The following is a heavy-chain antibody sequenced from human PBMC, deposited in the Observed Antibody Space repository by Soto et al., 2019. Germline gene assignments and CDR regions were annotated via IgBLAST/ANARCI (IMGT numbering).Heavy chain of an antibody. CDR2: IRSKANSSAT. Sequence: PGGSRRLSCAASGFTFSGSAMDWVRQASGKGLEWVGRIRSKANSSATAYAASVKGRFTISRDDSKNTAYLQMNSLKTEDTAVYYCIGLGSPFATTASAPWLAAWGQGPLVTVAS. V-gene: IGHV3-73*01. D-gene: IGHD4-17*01. CDR1: GFTFSGSA. CDR3: IGLGSPFATTASAPWLAA. J-gene: IGHJ5*02.